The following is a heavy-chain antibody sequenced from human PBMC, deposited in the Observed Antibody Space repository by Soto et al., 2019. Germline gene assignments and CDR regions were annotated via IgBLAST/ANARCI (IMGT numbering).Heavy chain of an antibody. V-gene: IGHV5-51*01. CDR3: ARRGRAYYYVSSGYYQYWYFDL. D-gene: IGHD3-22*01. CDR1: GYSFTSYW. CDR2: IYPGDSDT. Sequence: GESLKISCKGSGYSFTSYWIGWVRQMPGKGLEWMGIIYPGDSDTRYSPSFQGQVTISADKSISTAYLQWSSLKASDTAMYYCARRGRAYYYVSSGYYQYWYFDLWGRGSLVTGSS. J-gene: IGHJ2*01.